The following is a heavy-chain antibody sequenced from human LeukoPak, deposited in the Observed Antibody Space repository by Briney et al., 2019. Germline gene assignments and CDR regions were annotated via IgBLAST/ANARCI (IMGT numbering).Heavy chain of an antibody. J-gene: IGHJ4*02. D-gene: IGHD3-22*01. V-gene: IGHV3-23*01. CDR2: ISDGGGNT. CDR3: AKDRATSYYYDL. CDR1: GFTISNYA. Sequence: GGSLRLSCAASGFTISNYAKSWVRQAPGKGLEWVSAISDGGGNTDYADSVKGRFTISKDNSKNMLYLQMNSLRAEDTATYYCAKDRATSYYYDLWGQGTLVTVSS.